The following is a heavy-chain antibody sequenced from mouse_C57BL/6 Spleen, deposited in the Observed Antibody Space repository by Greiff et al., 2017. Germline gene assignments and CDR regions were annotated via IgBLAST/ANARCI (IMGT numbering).Heavy chain of an antibody. CDR2: IWSGGST. CDR1: GFSLTSYG. CDR3: ARNWGYYGNHFDY. J-gene: IGHJ2*01. V-gene: IGHV2-2*01. Sequence: QVQLQQSGPGLVQPSQSLSITCTVSGFSLTSYGVHWVRQSPGKGLEWLGVIWSGGSTDYNAAFISRLSISKDNSKSQVFFKMNSLQADDTAIYYCARNWGYYGNHFDYWGQGTTLTVSS. D-gene: IGHD2-1*01.